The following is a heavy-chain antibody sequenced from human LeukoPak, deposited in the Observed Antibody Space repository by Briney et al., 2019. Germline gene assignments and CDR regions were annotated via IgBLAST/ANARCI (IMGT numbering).Heavy chain of an antibody. D-gene: IGHD6-13*01. Sequence: PGGSLRLSCAASGFTFSSYGMSWVRQAPGKGLEWVSYISSSGSPIYYADSLKGRFTISRDNAKNSLYLQINSLRVEDTAVYYCARETSSWYPMDSWGQGTLVTVSS. CDR1: GFTFSSYG. J-gene: IGHJ4*02. CDR3: ARETSSWYPMDS. CDR2: ISSSGSPI. V-gene: IGHV3-48*01.